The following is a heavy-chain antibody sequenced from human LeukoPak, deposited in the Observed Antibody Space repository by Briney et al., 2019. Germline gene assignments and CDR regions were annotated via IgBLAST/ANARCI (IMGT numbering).Heavy chain of an antibody. D-gene: IGHD5-18*01. CDR1: GYTFTSYA. CDR2: INTNTGNP. J-gene: IGHJ6*03. V-gene: IGHV7-4-1*02. Sequence: ASVKVSCKASGYTFTSYAMNWVRQAPGQGLEWMGWINTNTGNPTYAQGFTGRVVFSLDTSVSTAYLQISSLKAEDTAVYYCARGGYSYGHYYYYYMDVWGKGTSVTISS. CDR3: ARGGYSYGHYYYYYMDV.